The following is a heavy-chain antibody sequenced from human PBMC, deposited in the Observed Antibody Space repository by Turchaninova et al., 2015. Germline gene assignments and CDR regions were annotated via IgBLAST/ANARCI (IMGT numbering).Heavy chain of an antibody. CDR3: ARRGAYYYDSSGYYYPFDY. J-gene: IGHJ4*02. Sequence: QLQLQESGPGLVKPSETLSLTCTASGGPISSKLYYWGWLRHAPGKGVEWIGGIYYSGSTYYNPSLKSRVAIFVDTSKNQFSLKLSSVTAADTAVYYCARRGAYYYDSSGYYYPFDYWGQGTLVTVSS. CDR1: GGPISSKLYY. V-gene: IGHV4-39*01. CDR2: IYYSGST. D-gene: IGHD3-22*01.